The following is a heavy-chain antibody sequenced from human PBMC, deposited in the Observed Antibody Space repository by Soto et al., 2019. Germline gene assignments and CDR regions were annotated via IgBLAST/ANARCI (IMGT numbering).Heavy chain of an antibody. CDR3: ARSQCGGYYYLDS. V-gene: IGHV2-70*11. J-gene: IGHJ4*02. CDR2: IDWDDDK. Sequence: SGPTLVNPTQTLTLTCTFSGFSLSASGMCVTWIRQPPGKALEWLARIDWDDDKYYRTSLKTRLTISKDTSNNQVVLTMTNMDLVDTATYYCARSQCGGYYYLDSWGQGTLVTVSS. D-gene: IGHD1-26*01. CDR1: GFSLSASGMC.